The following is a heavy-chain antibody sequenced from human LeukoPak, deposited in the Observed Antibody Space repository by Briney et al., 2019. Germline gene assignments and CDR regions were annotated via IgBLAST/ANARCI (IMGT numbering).Heavy chain of an antibody. V-gene: IGHV4-39*07. J-gene: IGHJ5*02. CDR3: ARGANNWFDP. CDR1: GGSISSSSYY. Sequence: PSETLSLTCTDSGGSISSSSYYWGWIRQPPGKGLEWIGSIYYSGSTNYNPSLKSRVTISVDTSKNQFSLKLSSVTAADTAVYYCARGANNWFDPWGQGTLVTVSS. CDR2: IYYSGST.